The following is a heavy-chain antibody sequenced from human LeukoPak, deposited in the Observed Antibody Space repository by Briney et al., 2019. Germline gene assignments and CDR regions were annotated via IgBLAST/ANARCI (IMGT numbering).Heavy chain of an antibody. CDR1: GGAFSGYY. Sequence: SETLSLTCAVYGGAFSGYYWSWIRQPPGKGLEWIGEINHSGSTNYNPSLKSRVTISVDTSKNQFSLKLSSVTAADTAVYYCARGLDYYDSSGYYYRAFDIWGQGTMVTVSS. CDR3: ARGLDYYDSSGYYYRAFDI. CDR2: INHSGST. V-gene: IGHV4-34*01. J-gene: IGHJ3*02. D-gene: IGHD3-22*01.